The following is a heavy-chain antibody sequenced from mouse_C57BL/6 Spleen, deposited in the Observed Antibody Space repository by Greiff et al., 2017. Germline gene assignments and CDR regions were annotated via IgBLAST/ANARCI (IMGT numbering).Heavy chain of an antibody. CDR2: IYPGSGST. Sequence: QVQLQQPGAELVKPGASVKMSCKASGYTFTSYWITWVKQRPGQGLEWIGDIYPGSGSTNYNEKFKSKATLTVDTSSSTAYMQLSSLPSEVFAVYYCAISGSNYFAWFAYWGQGTLVTVSA. J-gene: IGHJ3*01. V-gene: IGHV1-55*01. CDR3: AISGSNYFAWFAY. D-gene: IGHD2-5*01. CDR1: GYTFTSYW.